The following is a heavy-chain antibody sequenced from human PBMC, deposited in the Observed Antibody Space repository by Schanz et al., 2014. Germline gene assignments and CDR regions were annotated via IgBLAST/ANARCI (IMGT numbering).Heavy chain of an antibody. CDR2: INAVNDNT. CDR3: ARVRYCGSGSCYRDNWCAP. Sequence: QVQLVQSGAEVKKPGASVQVSCKASGYSFISHAIHWVRQAPGQRLDWMEWINAVNDNTRYSQKFQDRVTITSDSSASTANTKLSSFMPEDTAVYYDARVRYCGSGSCYRDNWCAPWGQGTLVIVSS. V-gene: IGHV1-3*01. J-gene: IGHJ5*02. D-gene: IGHD2-15*01. CDR1: GYSFISHA.